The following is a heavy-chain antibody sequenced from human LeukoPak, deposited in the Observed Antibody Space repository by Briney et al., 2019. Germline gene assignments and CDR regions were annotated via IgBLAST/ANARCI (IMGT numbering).Heavy chain of an antibody. CDR2: ISSSSSYI. D-gene: IGHD3-10*01. Sequence: PGGSLRLSCAASGFTFSSYSMNWVRQAPGKGLEWVSSISSSSSYIYYADSVKGRFTISRDNAKNSLYLQMNSLRAEDTAVYYCARDRGSGSNYNPDAFDIWGQGTMVTVSS. CDR1: GFTFSSYS. V-gene: IGHV3-21*01. CDR3: ARDRGSGSNYNPDAFDI. J-gene: IGHJ3*02.